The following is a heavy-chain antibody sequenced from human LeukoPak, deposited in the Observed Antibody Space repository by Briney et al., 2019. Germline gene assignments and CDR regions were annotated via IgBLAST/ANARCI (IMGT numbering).Heavy chain of an antibody. V-gene: IGHV3-23*01. CDR3: ARDPNGDYIGAFDM. Sequence: HSGGPLRLSCTASGFTFSAYAMMWVRQAPGKGPEWVSAIRGGGGSAFYADSVKGRFTISRDNFKYTLFLQMNILRAEDTAVYYCARDPNGDYIGAFDMWGPGTMVTVSS. D-gene: IGHD4-17*01. CDR1: GFTFSAYA. CDR2: IRGGGGSA. J-gene: IGHJ3*02.